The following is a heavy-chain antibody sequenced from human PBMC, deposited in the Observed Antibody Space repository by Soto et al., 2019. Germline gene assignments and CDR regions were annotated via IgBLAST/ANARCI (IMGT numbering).Heavy chain of an antibody. CDR2: VSGSGSST. V-gene: IGHV3-23*01. D-gene: IGHD6-19*01. CDR3: AKGKYSSGWLSDY. CDR1: GFTFSSYA. Sequence: GGSLRLSCAASGFTFSSYAMSWVRQAPGKGLEWVSHVSGSGSSTYYADSVKGRFTISRDTSKNTLYLQMNSLRVEDTAVYYCAKGKYSSGWLSDYWGQGTLVTVSS. J-gene: IGHJ4*02.